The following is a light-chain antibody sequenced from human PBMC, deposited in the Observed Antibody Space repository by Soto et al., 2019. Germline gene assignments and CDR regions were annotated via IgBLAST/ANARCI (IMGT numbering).Light chain of an antibody. V-gene: IGKV3-20*01. Sequence: EIVLTQSPGTLSLSPGERATLSCRASQSVSSNYLAWYQPKPGQAPRLLISGASRGAAGIPDRFSGSGSGTDFTLTSSRLEPEDFAVYFCQQYGRSPMFTFGQGTEVEIK. CDR3: QQYGRSPMFT. J-gene: IGKJ2*01. CDR1: QSVSSNY. CDR2: GAS.